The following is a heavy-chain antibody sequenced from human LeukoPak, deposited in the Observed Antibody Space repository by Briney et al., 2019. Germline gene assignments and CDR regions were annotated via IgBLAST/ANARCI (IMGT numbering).Heavy chain of an antibody. J-gene: IGHJ6*04. CDR1: GYSFTSYW. CDR3: ARLMVRGVTLYYYYGMDV. D-gene: IGHD3-10*01. V-gene: IGHV5-10-1*01. Sequence: GESLRISCKGSGYSFTSYWISWVRRMPGKGLEWMGRIDPSDSYTNYSPSFQGHVTISADKAISTAYLQWSSLKASDTAMYYCARLMVRGVTLYYYYGMDVWGKGTTVTVSS. CDR2: IDPSDSYT.